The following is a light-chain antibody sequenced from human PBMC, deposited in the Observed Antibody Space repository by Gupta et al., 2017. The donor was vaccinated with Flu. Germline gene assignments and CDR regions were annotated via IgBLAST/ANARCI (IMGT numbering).Light chain of an antibody. CDR2: EVS. CDR1: SGNLGVYNY. V-gene: IGLV2-14*01. Sequence: SGNLGVYNYDSWYQQHPGKAPKLIIFEVSNRPSGVSNRFSGSKSGNTASLTISGLQAEDEADYYCSSYTTTNTLVVFGGGTKLTVL. J-gene: IGLJ2*01. CDR3: SSYTTTNTLVV.